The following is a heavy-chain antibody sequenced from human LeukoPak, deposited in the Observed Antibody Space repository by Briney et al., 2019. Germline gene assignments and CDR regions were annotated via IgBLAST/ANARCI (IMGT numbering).Heavy chain of an antibody. D-gene: IGHD3-22*01. V-gene: IGHV3-23*01. J-gene: IGHJ4*02. CDR1: RFTFSNFG. Sequence: GGSLRLSCAASRFTFSNFGMSWVRQAPGKGLEWVSAISGSGGSTYYADSVKGRFTISRDNSKNTLYLQMNSLRAEDTAVYYCAKSSYYDSSGYYREYYFDYWGQGTLVTVSS. CDR3: AKSSYYDSSGYYREYYFDY. CDR2: ISGSGGST.